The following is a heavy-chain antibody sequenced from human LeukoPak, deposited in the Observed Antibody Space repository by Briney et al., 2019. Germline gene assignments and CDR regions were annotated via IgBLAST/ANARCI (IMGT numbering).Heavy chain of an antibody. CDR3: PRRAHGTGFDF. V-gene: IGHV4-39*01. CDR2: IYFSGST. Sequence: SETLSLTCTVSGGSISSSHYWWSWIRQPPGKGLEWIGPIYFSGSTFYNPSLEGRVSISADRSKNQFSLKLASVTASDTAVYYCPRRAHGTGFDFWGQGTVVTVSS. J-gene: IGHJ4*02. D-gene: IGHD3/OR15-3a*01. CDR1: GGSISSSHYW.